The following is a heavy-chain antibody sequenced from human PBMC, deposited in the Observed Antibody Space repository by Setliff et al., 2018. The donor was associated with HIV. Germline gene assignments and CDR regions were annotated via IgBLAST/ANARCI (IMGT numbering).Heavy chain of an antibody. CDR1: GFAFSDYD. J-gene: IGHJ3*02. V-gene: IGHV3-13*01. D-gene: IGHD6-13*01. CDR2: IGTGGDT. Sequence: GGSLRLSCATSGFAFSDYDFHWVRQVTGEGLEWVSAIGTGGDTYYADSVKGRFTISRENAKNSLYLQMNNVRAGDTAVYYCANEGAAGDDAFDIWGQGTMVTVSS. CDR3: ANEGAAGDDAFDI.